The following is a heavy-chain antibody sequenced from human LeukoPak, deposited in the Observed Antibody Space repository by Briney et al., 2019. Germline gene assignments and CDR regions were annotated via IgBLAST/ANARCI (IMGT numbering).Heavy chain of an antibody. CDR2: ISSSSSYI. CDR1: GFTFSSHS. Sequence: GGSLRLSCAASGFTFSSHSMNWVRQAPGKGLEWVSSISSSSSYIYYADSVKGRFTISRDNAKNSLYLQMNSLRAEDTAVYYCARDCSGGSCGPYAFDIWGQGTMVTVSS. CDR3: ARDCSGGSCGPYAFDI. V-gene: IGHV3-21*01. D-gene: IGHD2-15*01. J-gene: IGHJ3*02.